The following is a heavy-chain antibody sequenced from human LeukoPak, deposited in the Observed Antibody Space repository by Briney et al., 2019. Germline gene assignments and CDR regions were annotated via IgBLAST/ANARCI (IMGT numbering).Heavy chain of an antibody. D-gene: IGHD2-15*01. CDR2: INHSGST. J-gene: IGHJ3*02. CDR1: GGSFSGYY. CDR3: ARVIVVVVAAGDDAFDI. V-gene: IGHV4-34*01. Sequence: PSETLSLTCAVYGGSFSGYYWSWIRQPPGKGLEWIGEINHSGSTNYNPSLKSRVTISVDTSKNQFSLKLSSVTAADTAVYYCARVIVVVVAAGDDAFDIWGQGTMVTVSS.